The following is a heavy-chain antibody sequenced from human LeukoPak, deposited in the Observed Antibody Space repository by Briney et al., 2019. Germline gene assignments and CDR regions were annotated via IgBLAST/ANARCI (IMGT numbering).Heavy chain of an antibody. D-gene: IGHD6-19*01. J-gene: IGHJ4*02. V-gene: IGHV1-46*01. CDR1: GYTFTGYY. Sequence: ASVTVSCKASGYTFTGYYMHWVRQAPGQGLEWMGIINPSGGSTSYAQKFQGRVTMTRDTSTSTVYMELSSLRSEDTAVYYCAVGYSSGWYYFDYWGQGTLVTVSS. CDR3: AVGYSSGWYYFDY. CDR2: INPSGGST.